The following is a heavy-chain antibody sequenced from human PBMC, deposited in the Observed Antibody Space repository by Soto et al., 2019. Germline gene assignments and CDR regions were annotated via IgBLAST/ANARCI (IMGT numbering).Heavy chain of an antibody. J-gene: IGHJ4*02. Sequence: EVQLVESGGGLVQPGGSLRLSCAASGFTFSSYWMHWVRQAPGKGLVWVSRVKSDVSSTSYADSVKGLFTISRDNAKNTLYLQMNSLRAEDTAVYYCARDNWNSYWGQGTLVTVSS. D-gene: IGHD1-1*01. CDR1: GFTFSSYW. CDR3: ARDNWNSY. CDR2: VKSDVSST. V-gene: IGHV3-74*01.